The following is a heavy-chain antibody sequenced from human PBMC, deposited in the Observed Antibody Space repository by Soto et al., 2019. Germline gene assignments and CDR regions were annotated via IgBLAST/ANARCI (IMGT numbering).Heavy chain of an antibody. CDR1: GFSLSDASMG. V-gene: IGHV2-26*01. CDR3: AGTTTNFGVLSFRVRDTVYYIYGMDV. J-gene: IGHJ6*04. Sequence: QVTLKESGPVLVKPTETLRLTCTVSGFSLSDASMGVIWIRQPPGKALEWLAHIFSNDEISYSTSLRSRLTIFKDRSKSPVVLSMTNMGPLETGTYFCAGTTTNFGVLSFRVRDTVYYIYGMDVWGKGTKVAVSS. D-gene: IGHD3-3*01. CDR2: IFSNDEI.